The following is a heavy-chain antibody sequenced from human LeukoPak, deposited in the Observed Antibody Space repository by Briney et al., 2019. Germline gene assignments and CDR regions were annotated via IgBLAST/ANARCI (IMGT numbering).Heavy chain of an antibody. CDR1: GYTFTSYS. J-gene: IGHJ4*01. D-gene: IGHD6-13*01. V-gene: IGHV1-46*01. CDR2: INPSGGST. CDR3: ARDGSPARFDY. Sequence: ASVKVSCKASGYTFTSYSINWVRQAPGQGLEWMGIINPSGGSTTYAQKFQGRVTMTRDTSTTTVYMELNNLKSEDTAVYYCARDGSPARFDYWGHGTLVTVSS.